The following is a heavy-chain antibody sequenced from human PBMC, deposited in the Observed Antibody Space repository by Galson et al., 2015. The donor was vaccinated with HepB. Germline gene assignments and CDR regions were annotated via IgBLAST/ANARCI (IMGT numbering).Heavy chain of an antibody. CDR3: ARIKEYCSSTSCYEGAWFSYYYYGMDV. CDR1: GFTLSSYS. CDR2: ISSSSSTI. Sequence: SLRLSCAASGFTLSSYSMNWVRQAPGKGLEWVSYISSSSSTIYYADSVKGRFTISRDNAKNSLYLQMNSLRDEDTAVYYCARIKEYCSSTSCYEGAWFSYYYYGMDVWGQGTTVTVSS. J-gene: IGHJ6*02. V-gene: IGHV3-48*02. D-gene: IGHD2-2*01.